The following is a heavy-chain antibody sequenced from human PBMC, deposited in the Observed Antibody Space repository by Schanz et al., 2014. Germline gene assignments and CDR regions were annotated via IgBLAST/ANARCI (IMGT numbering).Heavy chain of an antibody. CDR1: GFTFSNYD. CDR3: AKEGSIYWDRSVDY. CDR2: IGPASDP. D-gene: IGHD1-26*01. J-gene: IGHJ4*02. V-gene: IGHV3-13*05. Sequence: EVQLVESGGGLVQPGGSLRLSCAASGFTFSNYDMHWVRQAIGKGLEWVSGIGPASDPYYAGSVKGRFTISRENGKNSLYLQMNSLRDEDTALYYCAKEGSIYWDRSVDYWGQGTLVTVSS.